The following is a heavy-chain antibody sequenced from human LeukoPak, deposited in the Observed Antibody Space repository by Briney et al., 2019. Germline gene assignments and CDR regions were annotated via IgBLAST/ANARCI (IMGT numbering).Heavy chain of an antibody. CDR3: ARGSSSWYYFDY. CDR2: ISADGGDT. CDR1: GFTFNSHA. D-gene: IGHD6-13*01. J-gene: IGHJ4*02. Sequence: GGSLRLSCAVSGFTFNSHAMSWVRQAPGKWLEWVSAISADGGDTYYAASVKGRFTISRDNSKNTLYLQMNSLRPEDTAVYYCARGSSSWYYFDYWGQGTLVTVSS. V-gene: IGHV3-23*01.